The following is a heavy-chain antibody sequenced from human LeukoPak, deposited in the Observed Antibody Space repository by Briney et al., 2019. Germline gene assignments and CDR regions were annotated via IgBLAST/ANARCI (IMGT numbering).Heavy chain of an antibody. D-gene: IGHD3-10*01. CDR1: GLTFSSYS. V-gene: IGHV3-21*01. CDR3: ARDRRPWFGSPRDAFDI. Sequence: PGGSLRLSCAASGLTFSSYSMNWVRQAPGKGLEWVSSISSSSSYIYYADSVKGRFTISRDNAKNSLYLQMNSLRAEDTAVYYCARDRRPWFGSPRDAFDIWGQGTMVTVSS. J-gene: IGHJ3*02. CDR2: ISSSSSYI.